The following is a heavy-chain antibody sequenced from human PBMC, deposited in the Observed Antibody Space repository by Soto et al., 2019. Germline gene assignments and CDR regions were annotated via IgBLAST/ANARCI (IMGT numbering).Heavy chain of an antibody. Sequence: PGGSLRLSCAASGFTSSSYAMIWVRQAPGKRLVWGCAIGSIGSNTSYADSVKGRFTISRDDSKNTLFLQMSSVRAEDTAVYYCAKITIFGVVTPYYFDYCVQGTLVTVSS. J-gene: IGHJ4*02. CDR2: IGSIGSNT. D-gene: IGHD3-3*01. CDR1: GFTSSSYA. CDR3: AKITIFGVVTPYYFDY. V-gene: IGHV3-23*01.